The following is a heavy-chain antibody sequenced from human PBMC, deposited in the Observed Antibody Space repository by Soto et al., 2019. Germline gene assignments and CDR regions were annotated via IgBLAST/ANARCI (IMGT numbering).Heavy chain of an antibody. Sequence: GGSLRLSCEVSGLTFTSEAMHWDSQAPGKGLEWVASIQNSGSPRYYADSLKGRFTISRDNAKNSLYLQMSRLTAEDAAVYYCARGYHSGWHFGHWGQGALVTVSS. CDR2: IQNSGSPR. CDR1: GLTFTSEA. D-gene: IGHD6-19*01. J-gene: IGHJ4*02. V-gene: IGHV3-48*03. CDR3: ARGYHSGWHFGH.